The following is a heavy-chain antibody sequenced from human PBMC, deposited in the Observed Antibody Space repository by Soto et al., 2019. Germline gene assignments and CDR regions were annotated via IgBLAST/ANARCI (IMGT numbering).Heavy chain of an antibody. J-gene: IGHJ4*02. CDR1: GGSFIDYS. Sequence: QVLLQQWGAGRLKPSETLSLTCAVYGGSFIDYSWGWIRQSPGTGLEWIGEINHSGSANYNPSLTCRVPLSVATSKNQFSLKLYSVTAADAAVYYCARVSDYWSQGTLVTVSS. CDR3: ARVSDY. CDR2: INHSGSA. V-gene: IGHV4-34*01.